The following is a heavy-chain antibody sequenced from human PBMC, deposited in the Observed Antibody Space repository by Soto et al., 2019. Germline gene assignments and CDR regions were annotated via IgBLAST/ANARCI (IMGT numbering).Heavy chain of an antibody. CDR2: IYYSGST. CDR3: ARGMSNWSGAADY. V-gene: IGHV4-61*08. CDR1: GGSISSGGYY. J-gene: IGHJ4*02. Sequence: SETLSLTCTVSGGSISSGGYYWSWIRQHPGKGLEWIGYIYYSGSTTYNPSLKSRVTISIDTSKNQFSLKLNSVTAADTAVYYCARGMSNWSGAADYWGQGTLVTVSS. D-gene: IGHD3-3*01.